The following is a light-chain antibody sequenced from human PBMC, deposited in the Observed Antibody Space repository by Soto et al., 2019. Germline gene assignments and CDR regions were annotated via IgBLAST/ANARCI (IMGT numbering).Light chain of an antibody. CDR2: LGS. CDR1: QSLLYSNGYNY. V-gene: IGKV2-28*01. J-gene: IGKJ1*01. Sequence: DIVMTQSPLSLPVTPGEPASISCKSSQSLLYSNGYNYLDWYLQKPGQSPQLLIYLGSNQASGVPDRFSGSGSGTDFTLKISTVEAEDVGVYYCMQSVQPPWTFGQGTKVDIK. CDR3: MQSVQPPWT.